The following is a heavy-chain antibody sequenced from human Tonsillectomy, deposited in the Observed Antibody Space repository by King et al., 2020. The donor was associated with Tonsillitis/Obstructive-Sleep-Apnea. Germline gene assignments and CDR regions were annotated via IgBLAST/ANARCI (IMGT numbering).Heavy chain of an antibody. V-gene: IGHV4-61*01. Sequence: QLQESGPGLVKPSETLSLTCTVSGGSVSGGYFYWSWIRQPPGKGLEWIGYIYYSGSTSYNPSLKSRVTISLDTSRNQFSLRLSSVTAADTAVYYCARYGCSSTRXFXNXXXPXGQGTLVTVSS. CDR2: IYYSGST. J-gene: IGHJ5*02. CDR3: ARYGCSSTRXFXNXXXP. CDR1: GGSVSGGYFY. D-gene: IGHD2-15*01.